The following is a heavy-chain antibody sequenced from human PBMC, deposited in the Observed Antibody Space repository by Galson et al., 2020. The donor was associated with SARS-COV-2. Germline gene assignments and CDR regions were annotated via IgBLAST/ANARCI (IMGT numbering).Heavy chain of an antibody. CDR1: GFTFSSYG. V-gene: IGHV3-33*01. Sequence: TGGSLRLSCAASGFTFSSYGMHWVRQAPGKGLEWVAVIWYDGSNKYYADSVKGRFTISRDNSKNTLYLQMNSLRAEDTAVYYCARDRAPSGYCSGGSCYSNYRDYYYGMDVWGQGTTVTVSS. CDR3: ARDRAPSGYCSGGSCYSNYRDYYYGMDV. CDR2: IWYDGSNK. J-gene: IGHJ6*02. D-gene: IGHD2-15*01.